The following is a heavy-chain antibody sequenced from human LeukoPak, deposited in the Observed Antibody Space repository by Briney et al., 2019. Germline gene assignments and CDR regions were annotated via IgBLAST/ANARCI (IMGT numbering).Heavy chain of an antibody. CDR1: GYTFTSYG. J-gene: IGHJ4*02. CDR3: ARFPGTTVTPKLLDY. CDR2: ISAYNGNT. V-gene: IGHV1-18*01. D-gene: IGHD4-17*01. Sequence: EASVKVSCKASGYTFTSYGISWVRQAPGQGLEWMGWISAYNGNTNYAQKLQGRVTMTTDTSTSTAYMELRSLRSDDTAVYYCARFPGTTVTPKLLDYWGQGTLVTVSS.